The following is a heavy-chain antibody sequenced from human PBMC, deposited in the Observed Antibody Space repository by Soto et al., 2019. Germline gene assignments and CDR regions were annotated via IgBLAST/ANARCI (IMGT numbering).Heavy chain of an antibody. CDR1: GFTFSSYG. V-gene: IGHV3-33*01. D-gene: IGHD3-22*01. Sequence: QVQLVESGGGVVQPGRSLRLSCAASGFTFSSYGMHWVRQAPGKGLEWVAVIWYDGSNKYYADSVKGRFTISRDNSKNTLYLQMNSLRAEDTAVYYCARGGYYYDSSGLAEAFDIWGQGTMVTVSS. J-gene: IGHJ3*02. CDR2: IWYDGSNK. CDR3: ARGGYYYDSSGLAEAFDI.